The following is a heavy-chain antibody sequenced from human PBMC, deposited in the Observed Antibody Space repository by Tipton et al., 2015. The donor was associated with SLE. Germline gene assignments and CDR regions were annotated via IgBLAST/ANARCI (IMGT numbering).Heavy chain of an antibody. Sequence: SLRLSCAASGFTFSSYGMHWVRQAPGKGLEWVAFIRYDGSNKYYADSVKGRFTISRDNSKNTLYLQMNSLRAEDTAVYYCAKDRLAYCGGDCFTHYFDYWGQGTLVTVSS. CDR3: AKDRLAYCGGDCFTHYFDY. CDR1: GFTFSSYG. V-gene: IGHV3-30*02. J-gene: IGHJ4*02. CDR2: IRYDGSNK. D-gene: IGHD2-21*01.